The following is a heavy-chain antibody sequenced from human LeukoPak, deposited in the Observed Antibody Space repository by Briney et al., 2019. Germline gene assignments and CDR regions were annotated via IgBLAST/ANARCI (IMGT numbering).Heavy chain of an antibody. J-gene: IGHJ4*02. CDR3: ARGSARLDDLDY. CDR2: ISYDGSNK. CDR1: GFTFSSYA. V-gene: IGHV3-30-3*01. Sequence: GRSLRLSCAASGFTFSSYAMHWVRQAPGKGLEWVAVISYDGSNKYYADSVKGRFTISRDNSKNTLYLQMNSLRAEDTAVYYCARGSARLDDLDYWGQGTLVTVSS. D-gene: IGHD3-3*01.